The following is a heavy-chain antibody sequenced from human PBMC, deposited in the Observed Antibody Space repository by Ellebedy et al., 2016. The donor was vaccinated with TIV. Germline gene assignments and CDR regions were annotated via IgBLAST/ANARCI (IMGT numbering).Heavy chain of an antibody. J-gene: IGHJ4*02. Sequence: GGSLRLSXVASKFTFSNFAMHWVRQATGKGLEWVATFSDDDKSIHYTESAKGRFTISRDNSRNTVYLQMNGLRADDTAVYYCAKALYKGNGYDFIFDYWGQGTRVTVSS. D-gene: IGHD3-3*01. CDR2: FSDDDKSI. V-gene: IGHV3-30*18. CDR1: KFTFSNFA. CDR3: AKALYKGNGYDFIFDY.